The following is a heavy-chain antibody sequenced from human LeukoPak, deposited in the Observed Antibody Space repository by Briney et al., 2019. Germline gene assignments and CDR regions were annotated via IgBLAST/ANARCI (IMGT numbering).Heavy chain of an antibody. CDR3: ASGGGILNNNNWFDP. V-gene: IGHV4-34*01. Sequence: PSGTLSLTCAVYGGSFSGYYWSWIRQPPGKGLEWIGEINHSGSTNYNPSLKSRVTISVDTSKNQFSLKLSSVTAADTAVYYCASGGGILNNNNWFDPWGQGTLVTVSS. J-gene: IGHJ5*02. D-gene: IGHD3-16*01. CDR2: INHSGST. CDR1: GGSFSGYY.